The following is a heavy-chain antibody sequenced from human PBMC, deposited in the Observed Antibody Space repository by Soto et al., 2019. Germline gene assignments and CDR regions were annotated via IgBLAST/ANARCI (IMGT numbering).Heavy chain of an antibody. V-gene: IGHV4-4*07. CDR2: VYSSGTT. J-gene: IGHJ4*02. Sequence: PSETLSLTCSVSGGSINSYWWSWIRQPAGKGLEWIGRVYSSGTTDYNPSLNSRATMSVETSKNHFSLNLSSVTAADTAVYYCARDIGSDAYGEGYWGQGIQVTVSS. CDR3: ARDIGSDAYGEGY. D-gene: IGHD3-10*01. CDR1: GGSINSYW.